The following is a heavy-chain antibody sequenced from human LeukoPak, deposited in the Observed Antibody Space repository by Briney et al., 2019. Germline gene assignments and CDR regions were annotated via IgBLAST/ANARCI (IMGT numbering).Heavy chain of an antibody. Sequence: GGSLRLSCAASRFTFSTYGMSWVRQAPGKGLEWVSSISGSGGSTNYADSVKGRFTISRDNSKNTLYLQMNSLRDEDTAVYYCAKSSCYWGQGTLVTVSS. V-gene: IGHV3-23*01. CDR2: ISGSGGST. J-gene: IGHJ4*02. CDR3: AKSSCY. CDR1: RFTFSTYG.